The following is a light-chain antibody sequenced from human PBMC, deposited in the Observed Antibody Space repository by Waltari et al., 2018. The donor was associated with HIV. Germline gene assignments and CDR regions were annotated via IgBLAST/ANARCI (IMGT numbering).Light chain of an antibody. J-gene: IGLJ3*02. CDR1: SSDVGGYNY. CDR3: SSHTGANTVV. Sequence: QSALTQPASVSGSPGQSITMSCTGTSSDVGGYNYVSWYQQHPGKAPKLLIYEVSDRPSGVSNRFSGSKSGNTASLTISGLQAEDEADYYCSSHTGANTVVFGGGTKLTV. V-gene: IGLV2-14*01. CDR2: EVS.